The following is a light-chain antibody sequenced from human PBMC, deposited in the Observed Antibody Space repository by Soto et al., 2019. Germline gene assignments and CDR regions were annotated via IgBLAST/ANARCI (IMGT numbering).Light chain of an antibody. CDR2: EVS. CDR3: SSYRSSSTV. CDR1: SSDVGGYNY. J-gene: IGLJ1*01. Sequence: QSALTQPASVSGSPGQSITISCTGTSSDVGGYNYVSWYQQHPGKAPTLMISEVSNRPSGVSNRFSGSKSDNTASLTISGLQAEDEADYYCSSYRSSSTVFGTGTKLTVL. V-gene: IGLV2-14*01.